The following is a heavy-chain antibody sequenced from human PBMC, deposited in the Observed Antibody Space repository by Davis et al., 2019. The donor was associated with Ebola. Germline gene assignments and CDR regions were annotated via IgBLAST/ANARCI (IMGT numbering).Heavy chain of an antibody. CDR2: IRYDGSNK. CDR1: GFTFSSYG. CDR3: AKGGYFDSLEIDS. Sequence: GESLKISCAASGFTFSSYGMHWVRQAPGKGLEWVAFIRYDGSNKYYADSVKGRFTISRDNSKNTLYLQMNSLRAEDTAVYYCAKGGYFDSLEIDSWGQGTLVTVSS. J-gene: IGHJ4*02. V-gene: IGHV3-30*02. D-gene: IGHD3-9*01.